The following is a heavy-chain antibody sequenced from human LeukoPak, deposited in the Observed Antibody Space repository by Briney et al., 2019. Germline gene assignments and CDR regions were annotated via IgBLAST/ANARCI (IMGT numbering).Heavy chain of an antibody. CDR2: ISSSGDNT. CDR1: GFTFSSYG. CDR3: VGRHLRRYAEFDY. J-gene: IGHJ4*02. V-gene: IGHV3-23*01. D-gene: IGHD1-26*01. Sequence: GGSLRLSCAASGFTFSSYGMSWVRQAPGKGLDWVSGISSSGDNTYYADSVKGRFTISRDNSKNTLFLQMNSLRADDTAVYYCVGRHLRRYAEFDYWGQGTLVTVSS.